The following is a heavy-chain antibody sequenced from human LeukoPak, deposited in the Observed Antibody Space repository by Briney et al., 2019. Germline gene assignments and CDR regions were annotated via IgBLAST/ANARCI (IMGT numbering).Heavy chain of an antibody. J-gene: IGHJ3*02. CDR1: GVSISSYY. V-gene: IGHV4-59*01. D-gene: IGHD6-13*01. CDR3: ARDSSSDAFDI. Sequence: SETLSLTCTVSGVSISSYYWSWIRQPPGKGLEWIGYIYYSGSTNYNPSLKSRVTISVDTSKNQFSLKLSSVTAADTAVYYCARDSSSDAFDIWGQGTMVTVSS. CDR2: IYYSGST.